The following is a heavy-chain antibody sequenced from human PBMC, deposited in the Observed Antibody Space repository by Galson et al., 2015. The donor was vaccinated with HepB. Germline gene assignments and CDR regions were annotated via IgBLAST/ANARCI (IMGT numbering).Heavy chain of an antibody. J-gene: IGHJ4*02. D-gene: IGHD6-6*01. CDR2: IWYDGSNK. Sequence: SLRLSCAASGFTFSSYGMHWVRQAPGKGLEWVAVIWYDGSNKYYADSVKGRFTISRDNSKNTLYLQMNSLRAEDTAVYYCARAEYSSKYYFDYWGQGTLVTVSS. CDR3: ARAEYSSKYYFDY. V-gene: IGHV3-33*01. CDR1: GFTFSSYG.